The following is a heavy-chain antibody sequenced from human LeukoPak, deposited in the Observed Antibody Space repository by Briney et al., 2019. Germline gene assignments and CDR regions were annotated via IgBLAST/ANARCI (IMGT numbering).Heavy chain of an antibody. V-gene: IGHV3-53*01. CDR2: IYSGGDT. D-gene: IGHD5-18*01. CDR3: ARAMRGYSYILEH. CDR1: GFPFSRYW. J-gene: IGHJ4*02. Sequence: SGGSLRLSCAASGFPFSRYWMNWVRQAPGKGLEWVSVIYSGGDTFYADSVKGRFTISRDNSKNTLYLQMNSLRVEDTAVYYCARAMRGYSYILEHWGQGTLVTVSS.